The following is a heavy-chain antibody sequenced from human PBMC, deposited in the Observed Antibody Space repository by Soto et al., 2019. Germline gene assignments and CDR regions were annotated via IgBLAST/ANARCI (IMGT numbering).Heavy chain of an antibody. CDR3: ARDSTYDYVWGSYAPGGWFDP. D-gene: IGHD3-16*01. J-gene: IGHJ5*02. V-gene: IGHV1-3*01. CDR1: GYTFTSYA. Sequence: ASVKVSCKASGYTFTSYAMHWVRQAPGQRLEWMGWINAGNGITKYSQKFQGRVTITRDTSASTAYMELSSLRSEDTAVYYCARDSTYDYVWGSYAPGGWFDPWGQGTLVTVSS. CDR2: INAGNGIT.